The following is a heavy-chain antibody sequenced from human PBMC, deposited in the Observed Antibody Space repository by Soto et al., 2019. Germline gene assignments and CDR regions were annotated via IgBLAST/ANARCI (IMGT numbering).Heavy chain of an antibody. CDR1: GYTFTSYG. J-gene: IGHJ6*03. CDR2: ISAYNGNT. CDR3: ARSAPNYDILTGYYNGPYYYYMDV. D-gene: IGHD3-9*01. V-gene: IGHV1-18*01. Sequence: ASAKVSCKASGYTFTSYGISWVRQAPGQGLEWMGRISAYNGNTNYAQKLQGRVTMTTDTSTSTAYMELRSLRSDDTAVYYCARSAPNYDILTGYYNGPYYYYMDVWGKGTTVTVSS.